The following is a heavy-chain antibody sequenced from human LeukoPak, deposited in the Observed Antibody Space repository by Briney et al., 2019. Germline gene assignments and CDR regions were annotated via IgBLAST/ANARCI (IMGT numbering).Heavy chain of an antibody. CDR3: ARSSGWYHRGPDYYYYYMDV. CDR1: GFTFSSYA. CDR2: ISGSGGST. Sequence: GGSLRLSCAVSGFTFSSYAMSWVRQAPGKGLEWVSAISGSGGSTYYADSVKGRFTISRDNSKNTLYLQMNSLRAEDTAIYYCARSSGWYHRGPDYYYYYMDVWGKGTTVTVS. J-gene: IGHJ6*03. D-gene: IGHD6-19*01. V-gene: IGHV3-23*01.